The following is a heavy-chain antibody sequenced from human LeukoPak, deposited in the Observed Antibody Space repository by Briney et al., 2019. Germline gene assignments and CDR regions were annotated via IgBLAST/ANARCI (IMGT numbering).Heavy chain of an antibody. J-gene: IGHJ4*02. Sequence: GGSLRLSCTVSGFTFSNYWMRWVRQAPGKGLEWVASIDKNGREKRYVDSVEGRFTISRDNAKNSVYLQMTSLGAEDTAVYYCATYTQNFGAPGTDYWGRGTQVTVSS. D-gene: IGHD3-10*01. CDR1: GFTFSNYW. CDR2: IDKNGREK. V-gene: IGHV3-7*01. CDR3: ATYTQNFGAPGTDY.